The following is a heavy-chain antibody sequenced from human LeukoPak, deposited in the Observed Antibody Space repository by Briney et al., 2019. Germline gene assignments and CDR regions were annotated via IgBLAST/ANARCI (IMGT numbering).Heavy chain of an antibody. J-gene: IGHJ4*02. CDR1: GFTFSYYE. V-gene: IGHV3-48*03. CDR3: ASGYTYAGDY. CDR2: ISRGDSPI. D-gene: IGHD3-16*01. Sequence: GESLRLSCAASGFTFSYYEMNWVRQAPGKGLEWVSYISRGDSPIYYADSVKGRFTISRDNARNSLYLQMNNLRAEDTAVYYCASGYTYAGDYWGQGTLVTVPT.